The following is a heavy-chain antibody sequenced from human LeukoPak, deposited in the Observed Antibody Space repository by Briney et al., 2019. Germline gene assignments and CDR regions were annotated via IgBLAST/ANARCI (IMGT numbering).Heavy chain of an antibody. Sequence: GGSLRLSCAASGFAVSTNYLSWVRQAPGKGLEWVSVIYSDGSTYYTDSVRGRFTISRDNSKNTLYLQMNSLRPEDTAVYYCARDQRSESYYPWGWFDPWGQGTLVTVSS. CDR1: GFAVSTNY. CDR3: ARDQRSESYYPWGWFDP. CDR2: IYSDGST. D-gene: IGHD1-26*01. J-gene: IGHJ5*02. V-gene: IGHV3-66*02.